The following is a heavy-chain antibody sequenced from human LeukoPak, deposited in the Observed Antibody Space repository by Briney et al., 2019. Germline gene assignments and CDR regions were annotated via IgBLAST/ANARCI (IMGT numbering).Heavy chain of an antibody. CDR1: GFTFSSYW. D-gene: IGHD6-13*01. CDR3: ARSIAAVGILYYYYYYYMDV. V-gene: IGHV3-7*03. J-gene: IGHJ6*03. CDR2: IKQDGSEK. Sequence: GGSLRLSCAASGFTFSSYWMSWVRQAPGKGLEWVSNIKQDGSEKYYVDSVKGRFTISRDNAKNSLYLQMNSLRAEDTALYYCARSIAAVGILYYYYYYYMDVWGKGTTVTVSS.